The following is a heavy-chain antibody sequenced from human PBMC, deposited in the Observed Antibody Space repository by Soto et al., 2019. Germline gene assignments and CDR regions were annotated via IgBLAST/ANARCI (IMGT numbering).Heavy chain of an antibody. J-gene: IGHJ6*02. CDR2: INPKSGDT. CDR3: AKGGAIVAAGTRVYLYNAMDV. V-gene: IGHV1-2*02. D-gene: IGHD1-26*01. Sequence: QVQLVQSGTEVKRPGDSVKVSCKASGYTFTGYYVHWVRQAPGQGLEWMGWINPKSGDTYLAQRFQGRVTMNRDTPIGKAYMELRGLTSDDTAEYYCAKGGAIVAAGTRVYLYNAMDVWGQGTTVTVSS. CDR1: GYTFTGYY.